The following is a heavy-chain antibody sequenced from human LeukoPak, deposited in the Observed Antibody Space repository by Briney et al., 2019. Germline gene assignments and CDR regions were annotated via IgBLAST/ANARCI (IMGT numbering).Heavy chain of an antibody. Sequence: ASVKVSCKASGYTFTSYGICWVRQAPGQGLEWMGWISAYNGNTNYAQKLQGRVTMTTDTSTSKAYMELRSLRSDDTAVYYCASGSLYYYGMDVWGQGTTVTVSS. D-gene: IGHD3-10*01. CDR2: ISAYNGNT. V-gene: IGHV1-18*01. CDR3: ASGSLYYYGMDV. J-gene: IGHJ6*02. CDR1: GYTFTSYG.